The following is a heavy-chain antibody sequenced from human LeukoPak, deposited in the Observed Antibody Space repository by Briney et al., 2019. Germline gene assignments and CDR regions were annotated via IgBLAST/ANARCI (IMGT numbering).Heavy chain of an antibody. CDR3: ARDRAQAPNAFDI. V-gene: IGHV4-39*07. CDR1: GGSISSSSYY. J-gene: IGHJ3*02. Sequence: SETLSLTCTVSGGSISSSSYYWGWIRQPPGKGLEWIGSIYYSGSTYYNPSLKSRVTISVDTSKNQFSLKLSSVTAADTAVYYCARDRAQAPNAFDIWGQGTMVTVSS. CDR2: IYYSGST. D-gene: IGHD3-10*01.